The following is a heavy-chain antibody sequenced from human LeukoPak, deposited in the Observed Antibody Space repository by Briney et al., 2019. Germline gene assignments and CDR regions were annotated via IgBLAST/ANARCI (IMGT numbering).Heavy chain of an antibody. CDR3: ARDGGLLNATRFDP. J-gene: IGHJ5*02. D-gene: IGHD1-26*01. CDR2: IYYSGST. Sequence: SETLSLTCTVSGGSISSYYWSWIRQPPGNGLEWIGYIYYSGSTNYNLSLKSRVTISVDTSKNQFFLKLTSVTAADTAVYYCARDGGLLNATRFDPWGQGTLVTVSS. CDR1: GGSISSYY. V-gene: IGHV4-59*12.